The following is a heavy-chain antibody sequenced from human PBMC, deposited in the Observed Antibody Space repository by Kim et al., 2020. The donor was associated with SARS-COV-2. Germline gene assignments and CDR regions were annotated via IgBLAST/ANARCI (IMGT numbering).Heavy chain of an antibody. CDR3: LAESGGRSFDH. D-gene: IGHD2-15*01. V-gene: IGHV3-30*04. CDR1: GFTFSAHA. J-gene: IGHJ4*02. CDR2: IAYDGSHI. Sequence: GGSLRLSCAASGFTFSAHALHWVRQAPGKGLEWVALIAYDGSHIYYPDSVKGRFIISRDNTKSTLYLQMNSLRPEDTAVYYCLAESGGRSFDHWGQGTLVTVSS.